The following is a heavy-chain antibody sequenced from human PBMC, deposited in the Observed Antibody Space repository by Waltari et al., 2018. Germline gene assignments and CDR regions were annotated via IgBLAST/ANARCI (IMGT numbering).Heavy chain of an antibody. V-gene: IGHV4-61*02. J-gene: IGHJ6*02. CDR2: IYTSGST. CDR3: ARREYCSSTSCYGYYYYGMDV. CDR1: GGSISSGSYY. Sequence: QVQLQESGPGLVKPSQTLSLTCTVSGGSISSGSYYWSWIRQPAGKGLEWIGRIYTSGSTNYNPPLKSRVTISVDTAKNQFSLKLSSVTAADTAVYYCARREYCSSTSCYGYYYYGMDVWGQGTTVTVSS. D-gene: IGHD2-2*01.